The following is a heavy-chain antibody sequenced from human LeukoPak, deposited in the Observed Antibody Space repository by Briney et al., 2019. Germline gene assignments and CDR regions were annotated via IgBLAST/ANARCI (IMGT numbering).Heavy chain of an antibody. CDR1: GGSFSGYY. V-gene: IGHV4-34*01. CDR2: INHSGST. D-gene: IGHD2-15*01. Sequence: SESLSLTCAVYGGSFSGYYWSWLRQPPGKGLEWIGEINHSGSTNYNPSLKSRVTISVDTSKNQFSLKLSSVTAADTAVYYCARRRVVVVAATVPSLKRYWYFDLWGRGTLVTVPS. J-gene: IGHJ2*01. CDR3: ARRRVVVVAATVPSLKRYWYFDL.